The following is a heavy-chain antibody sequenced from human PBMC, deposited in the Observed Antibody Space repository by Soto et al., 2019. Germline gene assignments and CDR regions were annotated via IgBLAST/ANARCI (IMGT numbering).Heavy chain of an antibody. Sequence: QLQLQESGPGLVKPSETLSLTCTVSGGSISSSSYYWGWIRQPPGKGLEWIGTIYQSGSTYYKPSPKSRVTISVDTSKNQFSLKLNSVTAADTAIYYCAREMGGSIDYWGQGTLVTVSS. CDR1: GGSISSSSYY. J-gene: IGHJ4*02. V-gene: IGHV4-39*01. D-gene: IGHD1-26*01. CDR2: IYQSGST. CDR3: AREMGGSIDY.